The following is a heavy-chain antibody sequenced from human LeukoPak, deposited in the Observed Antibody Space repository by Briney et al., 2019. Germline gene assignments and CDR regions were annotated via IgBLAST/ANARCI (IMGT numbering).Heavy chain of an antibody. V-gene: IGHV3-30-3*01. J-gene: IGHJ4*02. CDR1: GFTFSSYA. D-gene: IGHD5-12*01. CDR3: ARSGGSGWDY. Sequence: PGGSLRLSCAASGFTFSSYAMHWVRQAPGKGLEWVAVISYDGSNKYYADSVKGRFTISRDNSKNTLYLQMNSLRVDDTAVYYCARSGGSGWDYWGQGAVVTVSS. CDR2: ISYDGSNK.